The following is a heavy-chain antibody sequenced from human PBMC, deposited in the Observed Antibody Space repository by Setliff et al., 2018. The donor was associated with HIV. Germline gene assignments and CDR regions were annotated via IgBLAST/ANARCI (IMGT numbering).Heavy chain of an antibody. V-gene: IGHV3-15*01. CDR1: GFTFSDVW. CDR2: IKNRPEGGTT. D-gene: IGHD3-10*01. Sequence: GGSLRLSCAASGFTFSDVWVNWVRQAPGRGLEWVGRIKNRPEGGTTEYAATVKGRFIISRDDSKNMAYLQMSSLRAEDTAVYYCARKLRPGHGMDVWGQGTTVTVSS. CDR3: ARKLRPGHGMDV. J-gene: IGHJ6*02.